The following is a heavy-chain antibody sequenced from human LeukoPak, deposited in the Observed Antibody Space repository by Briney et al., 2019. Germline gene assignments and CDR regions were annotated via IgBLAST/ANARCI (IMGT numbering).Heavy chain of an antibody. J-gene: IGHJ4*02. CDR3: ARGRDGYNFLNRGEYYYFDY. CDR1: GGSISSGSYY. CDR2: FYTSGST. Sequence: SETLSLTCSVSGGSISSGSYYWSWIRQPAGKGLEWIGRFYTSGSTNYNPSLKSRVTISVDTSKNQFPLKLNSVTAADTVVYYCARGRDGYNFLNRGEYYYFDYWGQGTLVTVSS. V-gene: IGHV4-61*02. D-gene: IGHD5-24*01.